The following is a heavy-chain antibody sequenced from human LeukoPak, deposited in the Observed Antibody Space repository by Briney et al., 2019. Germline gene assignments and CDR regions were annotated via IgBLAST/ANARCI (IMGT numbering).Heavy chain of an antibody. Sequence: PSETLSLTCAVYGGSFSGYYWSWIRQPPGKGLEWIGEINHSGSTNYNPSLKSRVTISVDTSKNQFSLKLSSATAADTAVYYCARGTDNIHGSGSYAYWGQGTLVTVSS. D-gene: IGHD3-10*01. V-gene: IGHV4-34*01. J-gene: IGHJ4*02. CDR1: GGSFSGYY. CDR3: ARGTDNIHGSGSYAY. CDR2: INHSGST.